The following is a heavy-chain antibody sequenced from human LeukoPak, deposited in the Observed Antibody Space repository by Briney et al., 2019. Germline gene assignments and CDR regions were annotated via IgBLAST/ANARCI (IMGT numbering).Heavy chain of an antibody. D-gene: IGHD3-9*01. Sequence: GGSLRLSCAASGFSFSGSAMHWVRQAPGKGLEWVSAISGSGGSTYYADSVKGRFTISRDNSKNTLYLQMNSLRAEDTAVYYCAKGTVLRYFDWLAALDYWGQGTLVTVSS. CDR2: ISGSGGST. CDR1: GFSFSGSA. V-gene: IGHV3-23*01. CDR3: AKGTVLRYFDWLAALDY. J-gene: IGHJ4*02.